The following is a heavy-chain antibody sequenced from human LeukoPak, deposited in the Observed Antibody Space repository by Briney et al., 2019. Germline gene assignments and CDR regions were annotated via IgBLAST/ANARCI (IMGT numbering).Heavy chain of an antibody. Sequence: ASVTVSCKASGYTFASYDINWVRQAPGEGLEWMGWMNPDSTNTGYAQKFQGRVTMTRDTSMSTAYMELSSLTSEDTAVYYCARVPSLGYCSGGSCYRFDHWGQGTLVAVSS. V-gene: IGHV1-8*01. D-gene: IGHD2-15*01. CDR2: MNPDSTNT. CDR1: GYTFASYD. J-gene: IGHJ4*02. CDR3: ARVPSLGYCSGGSCYRFDH.